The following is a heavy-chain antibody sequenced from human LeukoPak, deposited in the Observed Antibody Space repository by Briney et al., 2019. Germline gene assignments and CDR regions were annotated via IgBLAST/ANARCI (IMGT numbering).Heavy chain of an antibody. Sequence: SETLSLTCTVSGYSISSGYYWGWIRQPPGKGLEWIGSIYHSGSTYYNPSLKSRVTISVDTSKNQFSLKLSSVTAADTAVYYCARDGVVVVPAASSHMDVWGKGTTVTVSS. D-gene: IGHD2-2*01. V-gene: IGHV4-38-2*02. J-gene: IGHJ6*03. CDR1: GYSISSGYY. CDR2: IYHSGST. CDR3: ARDGVVVVPAASSHMDV.